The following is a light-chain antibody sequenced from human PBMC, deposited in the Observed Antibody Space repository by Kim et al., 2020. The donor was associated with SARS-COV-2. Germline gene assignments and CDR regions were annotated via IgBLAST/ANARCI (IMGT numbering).Light chain of an antibody. V-gene: IGKV3-20*01. CDR2: DTS. Sequence: ENVLTQSPDTLSLSPGERATLSCRASQSISSGYLAWYQQKPGQAPRLLIYDTSSRATGIPDRFSGSGSGTDFTLTISRLEPEDFAVYHCQQYGSSPWTFGQGTKVDIK. CDR1: QSISSGY. CDR3: QQYGSSPWT. J-gene: IGKJ1*01.